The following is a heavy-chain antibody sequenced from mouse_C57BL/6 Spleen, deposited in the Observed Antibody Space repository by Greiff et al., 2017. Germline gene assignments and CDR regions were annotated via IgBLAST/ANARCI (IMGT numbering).Heavy chain of an antibody. Sequence: QVQLQQPGAELVKPGASVKMSCKASGYTFTSYWITWVKQRPGQGLEWIGDIYPGSGSTNYNEKFKSKATPTVDTSSSTTYVQLSSLTSEDSAVYYYSREYDGYHCGFAYWGQGTLVTVSA. CDR2: IYPGSGST. D-gene: IGHD2-3*01. CDR3: SREYDGYHCGFAY. V-gene: IGHV1-55*01. CDR1: GYTFTSYW. J-gene: IGHJ3*01.